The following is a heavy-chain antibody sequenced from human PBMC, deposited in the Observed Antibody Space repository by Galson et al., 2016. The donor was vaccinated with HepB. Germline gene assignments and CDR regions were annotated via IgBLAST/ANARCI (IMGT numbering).Heavy chain of an antibody. Sequence: SVKVSCKASGGTFSSSAISWVRQAPGQRPEWMGATIPNFATANYAPNFQGRVTIIADESTGTAYMELRSLRYEDTAVYYCASGYRSRWDDAFDIWGQGTMVSVSS. D-gene: IGHD6-13*01. CDR2: TIPNFATA. CDR1: GGTFSSSA. J-gene: IGHJ3*02. CDR3: ASGYRSRWDDAFDI. V-gene: IGHV1-69*13.